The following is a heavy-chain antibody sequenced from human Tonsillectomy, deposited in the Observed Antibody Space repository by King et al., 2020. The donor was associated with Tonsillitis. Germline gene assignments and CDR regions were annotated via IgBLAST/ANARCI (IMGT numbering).Heavy chain of an antibody. CDR1: GFTFDDYG. D-gene: IGHD3-9*01. Sequence: DVQLVESGGGLVQPGRSLRLSCAASGFTFDDYGMYWVRHAPGKGLEWVSGISRNSGSIGYADSVKGRFTISRDNAKNSLYLQMNSLRAEDTALYYCAKPNLSGYYDILTGYPEYYFDYWGQGTLVTVSS. V-gene: IGHV3-9*01. CDR2: ISRNSGSI. J-gene: IGHJ4*02. CDR3: AKPNLSGYYDILTGYPEYYFDY.